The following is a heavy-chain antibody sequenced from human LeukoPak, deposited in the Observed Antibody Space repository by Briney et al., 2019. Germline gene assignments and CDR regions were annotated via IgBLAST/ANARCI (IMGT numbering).Heavy chain of an antibody. J-gene: IGHJ4*02. CDR1: GGSFSGYY. D-gene: IGHD1-26*01. Sequence: SSETLSLTCAVYGGSFSGYYWSWIRQPPGKGLEWIGEINHSGSTNYNPSLKSRVTISVDTSKNQFSLKLSSVTAADTAVYYCASLLIVGAPEGRGYWGQGTLVTVSS. CDR3: ASLLIVGAPEGRGY. V-gene: IGHV4-34*01. CDR2: INHSGST.